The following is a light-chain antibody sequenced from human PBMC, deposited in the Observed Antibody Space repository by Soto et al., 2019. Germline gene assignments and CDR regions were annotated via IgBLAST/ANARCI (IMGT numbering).Light chain of an antibody. Sequence: QSVLTQPASVSGSPGQSITISCTGTTSDIGDSKYVSWYQQHPGKAPKLMIYDVSNRPSGVSNRFSGSKSDNTASLTISGLQAEDEADYYCSSYTSSGTVLFGGGTKLTVL. V-gene: IGLV2-14*03. CDR3: SSYTSSGTVL. J-gene: IGLJ3*02. CDR1: TSDIGDSKY. CDR2: DVS.